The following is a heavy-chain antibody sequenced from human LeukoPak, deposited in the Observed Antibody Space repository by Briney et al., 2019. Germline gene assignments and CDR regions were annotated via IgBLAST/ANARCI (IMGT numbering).Heavy chain of an antibody. CDR1: GFTFSSYA. J-gene: IGHJ4*02. D-gene: IGHD2-2*01. CDR3: ARPLRYCSSTSCYYFDY. Sequence: GRSLRLSCAASGFTFSSYAMHRVRQAPGKGLEWVAVISYDGSNKYYADSVKGRFTISRDNSKNTLYLQMNSLRAEDTAVYYCARPLRYCSSTSCYYFDYWGQGPLVTVSS. CDR2: ISYDGSNK. V-gene: IGHV3-30*04.